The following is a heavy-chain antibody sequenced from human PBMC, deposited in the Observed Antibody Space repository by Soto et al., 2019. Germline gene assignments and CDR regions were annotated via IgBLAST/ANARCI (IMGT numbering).Heavy chain of an antibody. CDR2: INHSGST. CDR3: ARAIRYFDWLLWTNWFDP. J-gene: IGHJ5*02. D-gene: IGHD3-9*01. Sequence: SETLSLTCAVYGGSFSGYYWSWIRQPPGKGLEWIGEINHSGSTNYNPSLKSRVTISVDTSKNQFSLKLSSVTAADTAVYYCARAIRYFDWLLWTNWFDPWGQGTLVTVS. V-gene: IGHV4-34*01. CDR1: GGSFSGYY.